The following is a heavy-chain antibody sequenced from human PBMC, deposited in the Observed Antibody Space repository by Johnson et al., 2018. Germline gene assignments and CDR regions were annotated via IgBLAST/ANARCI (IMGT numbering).Heavy chain of an antibody. J-gene: IGHJ3*02. D-gene: IGHD3-22*01. CDR1: GFTFSSYW. V-gene: IGHV3-7*01. Sequence: VQLVQSGGGLVQPGGSLRLSCAASGFTFSSYWMSWVRQAPGKGLEWVANIKQDGSEKYYVDSVKGRFTISKDNAKNSLYLQMNSLRAEDTAGYYCARGRSRITMIVVVKASHGAFDIWGQGTMVTVSS. CDR3: ARGRSRITMIVVVKASHGAFDI. CDR2: IKQDGSEK.